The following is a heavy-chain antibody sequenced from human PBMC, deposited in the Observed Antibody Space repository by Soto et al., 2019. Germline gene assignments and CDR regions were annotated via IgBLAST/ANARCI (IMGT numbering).Heavy chain of an antibody. D-gene: IGHD6-19*01. V-gene: IGHV3-53*01. CDR3: ARGSSGNYYYYYMDV. J-gene: IGHJ6*03. Sequence: GSLRLSCAASGFTVSSNYMSWVRQAPGKGLEWVSVIYSGGSTYYADSVKGRFTISRDNSKNTLYLQMNSLRAEDTAVYYCARGSSGNYYYYYMDVWGKGTTVTVSS. CDR1: GFTVSSNY. CDR2: IYSGGST.